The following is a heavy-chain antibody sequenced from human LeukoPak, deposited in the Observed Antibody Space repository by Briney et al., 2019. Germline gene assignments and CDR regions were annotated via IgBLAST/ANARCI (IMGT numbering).Heavy chain of an antibody. J-gene: IGHJ4*02. CDR3: ATVYYDSSGIRFDY. Sequence: ASVKVSCKVSGYTLTELSMHWVRQAPGKGLEWMGGFDPEDGQTIYAQKFQGRVTMTEDTSTDTAYMELSSLRSEDTAVYYCATVYYDSSGIRFDYWGQGTLVTVSS. CDR1: GYTLTELS. CDR2: FDPEDGQT. V-gene: IGHV1-24*01. D-gene: IGHD3-22*01.